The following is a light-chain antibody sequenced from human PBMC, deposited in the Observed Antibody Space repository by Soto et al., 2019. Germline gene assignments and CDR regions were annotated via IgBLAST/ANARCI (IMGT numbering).Light chain of an antibody. Sequence: EIVMTQSPATLSVSPGERATLSCRASQSVSSNLAWYQQKPGQAPRLLIYAASTRATGIPARFSGSGSGTEFTLTISSLQPADFAVYYCQQYNNWPPLTFGGGTKVEIK. V-gene: IGKV3-15*01. CDR1: QSVSSN. CDR2: AAS. J-gene: IGKJ4*01. CDR3: QQYNNWPPLT.